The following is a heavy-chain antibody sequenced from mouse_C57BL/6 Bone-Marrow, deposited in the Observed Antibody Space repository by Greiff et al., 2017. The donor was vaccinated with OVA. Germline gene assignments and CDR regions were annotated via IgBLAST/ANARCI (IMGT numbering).Heavy chain of an antibody. V-gene: IGHV1-82*01. D-gene: IGHD2-2*01. J-gene: IGHJ4*01. CDR3: ARSTMVTSYAMDY. CDR1: GYAFSSSW. Sequence: QVQLQQSGPELVKPGASVKISCKASGYAFSSSWMNWVKQRPGKGLEWIGRIYPGDGDTNYNGKFKGKATLTADKSSSTAYMQLSSLTSKDSAVYFCARSTMVTSYAMDYWGQGTSVTVSS. CDR2: IYPGDGDT.